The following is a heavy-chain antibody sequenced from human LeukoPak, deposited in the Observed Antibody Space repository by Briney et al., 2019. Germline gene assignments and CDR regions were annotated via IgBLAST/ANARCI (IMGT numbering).Heavy chain of an antibody. D-gene: IGHD4-17*01. CDR1: GGSISSYY. J-gene: IGHJ4*02. Sequence: TSETLSLTCTVSGGSISSYYWSWIRQPPGKGLEWIGYIYYSGSTNYNPSLKSRVTISVDTSKNQLSLKLSSVTASDTAVYYCARGENGEPFDYWGQGTLVTVSS. CDR2: IYYSGST. CDR3: ARGENGEPFDY. V-gene: IGHV4-59*01.